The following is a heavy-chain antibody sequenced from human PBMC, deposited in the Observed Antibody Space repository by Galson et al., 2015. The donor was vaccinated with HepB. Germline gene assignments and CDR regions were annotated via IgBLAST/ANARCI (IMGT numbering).Heavy chain of an antibody. CDR1: GFTFSSYG. J-gene: IGHJ4*02. Sequence: SLRLSCAASGFTFSSYGMHWVRQAPGKGLEWVAVISYDGSNKYYADSVKGRFTISRDNSKNTLYLQMNSLRAEDTAVYYCAKDPRGYSYGYLYSSSWYPKYYFDYWGQGTLVTVSS. D-gene: IGHD5-18*01. V-gene: IGHV3-30*18. CDR2: ISYDGSNK. CDR3: AKDPRGYSYGYLYSSSWYPKYYFDY.